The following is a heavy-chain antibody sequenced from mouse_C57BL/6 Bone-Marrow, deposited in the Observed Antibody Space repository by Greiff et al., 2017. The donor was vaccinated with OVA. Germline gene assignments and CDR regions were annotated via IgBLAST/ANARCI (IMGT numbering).Heavy chain of an antibody. CDR3: ARDYGGFDY. V-gene: IGHV1-22*01. J-gene: IGHJ2*01. CDR2: INPNNGGT. CDR1: GYTFTDYN. D-gene: IGHD1-1*01. Sequence: EVKLVESGPELVKPGASVKMSCKASGYTFTDYNMHWVKQSHGKSLEWIGYINPNNGGTSYNQKFKGKATLTVNKSSSTAYMELRSLTSEDSAVYYCARDYGGFDYWGQGTTLTVSS.